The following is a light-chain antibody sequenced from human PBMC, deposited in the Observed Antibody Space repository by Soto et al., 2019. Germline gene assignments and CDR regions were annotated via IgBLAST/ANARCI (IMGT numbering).Light chain of an antibody. CDR1: QSISTW. V-gene: IGKV1-5*01. J-gene: IGKJ2*01. CDR3: QQYNSYSYT. Sequence: DIQMTQSPSTLSASVGDRVTITCRASQSISTWLAWYQQIPGKAPKLPIYDASTLESGVPSRFSGSGSGTEFTLTISSLQPDDYATYFCQQYNSYSYTFGQGTKLEIK. CDR2: DAS.